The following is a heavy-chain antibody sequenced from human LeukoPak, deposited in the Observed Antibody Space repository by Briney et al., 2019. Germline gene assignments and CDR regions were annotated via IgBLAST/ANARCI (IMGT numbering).Heavy chain of an antibody. J-gene: IGHJ6*03. V-gene: IGHV4-34*01. CDR3: AGSYFSRTSCYLYAMDV. Sequence: SETLSLTCAVYGGSFSGYYWSWIRQPPGKGLEWIGEINHSGSTNYNPSLKSRVTISVDTSKNQFSLKLSSVTAADTAVYYCAGSYFSRTSCYLYAMDVWGKGTRVTVPS. D-gene: IGHD2-2*01. CDR1: GGSFSGYY. CDR2: INHSGST.